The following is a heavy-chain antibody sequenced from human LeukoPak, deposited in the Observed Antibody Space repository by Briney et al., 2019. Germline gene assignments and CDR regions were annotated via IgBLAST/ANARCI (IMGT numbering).Heavy chain of an antibody. D-gene: IGHD1-14*01. V-gene: IGHV3-48*03. CDR2: ISSSGSTI. CDR1: GFTFSSYE. Sequence: GGSLRLSCAASGFTFSSYEMNWVRQAPGKGLEWVSYISSSGSTIYYADSVKGRFTISRDNAKNSLYLQMNSLRAEDTAVYYCARHRETDYAFDIWGQGTVVTVSS. J-gene: IGHJ3*02. CDR3: ARHRETDYAFDI.